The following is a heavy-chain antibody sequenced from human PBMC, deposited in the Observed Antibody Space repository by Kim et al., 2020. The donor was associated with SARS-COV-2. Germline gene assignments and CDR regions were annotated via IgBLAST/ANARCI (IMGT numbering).Heavy chain of an antibody. V-gene: IGHV3-9*01. CDR3: AKDVRKRFLEWLFLDSFDI. D-gene: IGHD3-3*01. CDR2: ISWDSGSI. J-gene: IGHJ3*02. CDR1: GFTFDDYA. Sequence: GGSLRLSCAASGFTFDDYAMHWVRQAPGKGLEWVAGISWDSGSIGYADSVKGRFIISRDNAKNSLYLQMNSLRAEDTALYYCAKDVRKRFLEWLFLDSFDIWGQGTMVTVSS.